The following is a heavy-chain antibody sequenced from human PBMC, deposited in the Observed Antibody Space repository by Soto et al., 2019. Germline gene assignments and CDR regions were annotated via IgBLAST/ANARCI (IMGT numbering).Heavy chain of an antibody. CDR2: ISYDGSNK. D-gene: IGHD3-10*01. J-gene: IGHJ4*02. Sequence: QVQLVESGGGVVQPGRSLRLSCAASGFTFSSYGMHWVRQAPGKGLEWVAVISYDGSNKYYADSVKGRFTISRDNSKNALDLQMSSLRAEDTAVYYCAIDVYGSGSYYPDYWGQGTLVTVSS. CDR1: GFTFSSYG. V-gene: IGHV3-30*03. CDR3: AIDVYGSGSYYPDY.